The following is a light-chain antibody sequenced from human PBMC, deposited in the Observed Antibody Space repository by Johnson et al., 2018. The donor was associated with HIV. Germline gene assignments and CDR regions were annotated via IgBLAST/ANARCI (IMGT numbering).Light chain of an antibody. Sequence: QSVLTQPPSVSVAPGQKVTISCSGSNSNIGNNYVSWYQQLPGTAPKLLIYDNNKRPSGIPDRFSGSKSGTSATLGITGLQTGDEADYYCGTWDTSLSAYVFGTGTTVTVL. CDR1: NSNIGNNY. V-gene: IGLV1-51*01. CDR3: GTWDTSLSAYV. CDR2: DNN. J-gene: IGLJ1*01.